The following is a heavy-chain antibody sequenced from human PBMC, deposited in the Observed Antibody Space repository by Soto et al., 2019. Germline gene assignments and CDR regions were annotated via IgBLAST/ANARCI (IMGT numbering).Heavy chain of an antibody. D-gene: IGHD4-17*01. J-gene: IGHJ4*02. V-gene: IGHV3-74*01. CDR2: IKTDGSFS. Sequence: EVQLVESGGGLVQPGGSLSFSCAASGFPFSSYYMHWVRQAPGKGLVWISRIKTDGSFSSYADSVKGRFTISRDNARNTLFLQMNSLSDDDTAVYYCARGFYGDPPALDYWGQGTLVSVSS. CDR1: GFPFSSYY. CDR3: ARGFYGDPPALDY.